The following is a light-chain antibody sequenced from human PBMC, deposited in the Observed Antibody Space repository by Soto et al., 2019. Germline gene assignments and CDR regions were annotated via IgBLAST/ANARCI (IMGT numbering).Light chain of an antibody. Sequence: QSVLAQPSSVSGSPGQSITISCTGTSTDVGGYNYVSWYQHHPGKGPKLIIYEVNNRPSGVSDRFSGSKSGNKASLTISNLEAEDESDYYCGLYTSTDTPFVFGTGTKVTVL. V-gene: IGLV2-14*01. CDR3: GLYTSTDTPFV. J-gene: IGLJ1*01. CDR1: STDVGGYNY. CDR2: EVN.